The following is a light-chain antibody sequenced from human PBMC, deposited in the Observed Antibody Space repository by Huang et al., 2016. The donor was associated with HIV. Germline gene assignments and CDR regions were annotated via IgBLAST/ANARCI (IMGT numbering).Light chain of an antibody. V-gene: IGKV1-39*01. Sequence: DIQMTQSPSSLSASVGDRVTITCRASQSINSYLNRYQQKPGKAPKVLIYAASSCQSGVPSRFSVSGSGTDFTLTINSLQPEDFAIYYCQQSYNTPLTFGGRTRLEIK. CDR3: QQSYNTPLT. J-gene: IGKJ4*01. CDR1: QSINSY. CDR2: AAS.